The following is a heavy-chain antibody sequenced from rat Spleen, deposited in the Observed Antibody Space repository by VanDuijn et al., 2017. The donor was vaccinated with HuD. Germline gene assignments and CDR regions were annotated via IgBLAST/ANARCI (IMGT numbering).Heavy chain of an antibody. CDR3: ARQGYGYIPFDY. D-gene: IGHD1-9*01. V-gene: IGHV5S13*01. J-gene: IGHJ2*01. Sequence: EVQLVESGGGLVQAGRSMKLSCVASGFTFSNYDMAWVRQAPTKGLEWVASISNDGGSTYYRDSVKGRFTISRANAEHTQYLQMDSLRSEDTATYYCARQGYGYIPFDYWGQGVMVTVSS. CDR2: ISNDGGST. CDR1: GFTFSNYD.